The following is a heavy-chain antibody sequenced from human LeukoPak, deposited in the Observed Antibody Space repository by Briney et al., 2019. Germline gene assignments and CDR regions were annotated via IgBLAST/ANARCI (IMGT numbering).Heavy chain of an antibody. D-gene: IGHD3-22*01. J-gene: IGHJ6*02. CDR2: ISSSSSYI. V-gene: IGHV3-21*01. CDR3: ASGDSSGLYYYYGMDV. Sequence: PGGSPRLSCAASGFTFSSYSMNWVRQAPGKGLEWVSSISSSSSYIYYADSVKGRFTISRDNAKNSLYLQMNSLRAEDTAVYYCASGDSSGLYYYYGMDVWGQGTTVTVSS. CDR1: GFTFSSYS.